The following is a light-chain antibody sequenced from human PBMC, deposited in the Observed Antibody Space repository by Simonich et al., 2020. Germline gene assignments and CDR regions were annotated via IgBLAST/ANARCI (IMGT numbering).Light chain of an antibody. J-gene: IGLJ3*02. CDR3: SSYTSSSTWV. Sequence: QSALTQPRSVSGSPGQSVTISCTGTSSDVGGYNYVSWYQQHPGKAPKLMIYDVSNRPSGVSNRVSGSKAGNTASLTISGLQAEDEADYYCSSYTSSSTWVFGGGTKLTVL. CDR1: SSDVGGYNY. CDR2: DVS. V-gene: IGLV2-14*03.